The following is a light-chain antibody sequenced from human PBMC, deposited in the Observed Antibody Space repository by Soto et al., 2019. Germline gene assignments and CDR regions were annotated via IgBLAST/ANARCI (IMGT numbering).Light chain of an antibody. CDR1: QSVSSSY. CDR2: GAS. Sequence: EIVLTQSPGTLSLSPGERATLSCRASQSVSSSYLAWYQQKPGQAPRQLIYGASSRATGIPDRFSGSGSATDFTITITRLEPEDFAVYYCQHYRTSFGGGTRVEIK. V-gene: IGKV3-20*01. J-gene: IGKJ4*01. CDR3: QHYRTS.